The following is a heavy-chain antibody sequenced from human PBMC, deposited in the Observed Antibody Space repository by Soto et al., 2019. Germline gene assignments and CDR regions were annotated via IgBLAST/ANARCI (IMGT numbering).Heavy chain of an antibody. J-gene: IGHJ6*02. CDR3: ARDALYSSSWYSLSAYYYYGMDV. CDR1: GFTFSSYE. V-gene: IGHV3-48*03. CDR2: ISSSGSTI. Sequence: GGSLRLSCAASGFTFSSYEMNWVRQAPGKGLEWVSYISSSGSTIYYAGSVKGRFTISRDNAKNSLYLQMNSLRAEDTAVYYCARDALYSSSWYSLSAYYYYGMDVWGQGTTVTVSS. D-gene: IGHD6-13*01.